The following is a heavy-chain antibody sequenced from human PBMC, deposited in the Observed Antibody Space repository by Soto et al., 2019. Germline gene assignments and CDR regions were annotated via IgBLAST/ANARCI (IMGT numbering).Heavy chain of an antibody. V-gene: IGHV3-23*01. CDR3: ANQKNDYGGLDAFDI. CDR2: ISGSGGST. J-gene: IGHJ3*02. Sequence: GGSLRLSCAASGFTFSSYAMSWVRQAPGKGLEWVSAISGSGGSTYYADSVKGRFTISRDNSKNTLYLQMNSLRAEDTAVYYCANQKNDYGGLDAFDIWGQGTMVTVSS. CDR1: GFTFSSYA. D-gene: IGHD4-17*01.